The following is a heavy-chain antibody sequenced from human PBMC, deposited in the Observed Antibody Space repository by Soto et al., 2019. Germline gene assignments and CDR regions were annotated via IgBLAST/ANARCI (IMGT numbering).Heavy chain of an antibody. V-gene: IGHV3-23*01. CDR1: GFTFSSYA. CDR2: ISGSGGST. J-gene: IGHJ4*02. CDR3: AKDPEGYSGYDLRGLFDY. Sequence: GGSLRLSCAASGFTFSSYAMSWVRQAPGKGLEWVSAISGSGGSTYYADSVKGRFTISRDNSKNTLYLQMNSLRAEDTAVYYCAKDPEGYSGYDLRGLFDYWGQGTLVTVSS. D-gene: IGHD5-12*01.